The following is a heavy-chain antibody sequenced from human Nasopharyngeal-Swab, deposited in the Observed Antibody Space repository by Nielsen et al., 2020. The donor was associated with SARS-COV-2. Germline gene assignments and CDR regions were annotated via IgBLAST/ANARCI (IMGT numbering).Heavy chain of an antibody. CDR3: ARRAYCSGGSCYSPYYYYMDV. J-gene: IGHJ6*03. D-gene: IGHD2-15*01. V-gene: IGHV5-10-1*01. CDR2: IDPSDSYT. CDR1: GYSFTSYW. Sequence: GGSLRLSCKGSGYSFTSYWISWVRQMPGKGLEWMGRIDPSDSYTNYSPSFQGHVTISADKSISIAYLQWSSLKASDTAMYYCARRAYCSGGSCYSPYYYYMDVWGKGTTVTVSS.